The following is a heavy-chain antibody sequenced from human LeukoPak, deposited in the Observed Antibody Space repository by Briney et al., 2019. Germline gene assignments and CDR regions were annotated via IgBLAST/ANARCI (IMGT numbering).Heavy chain of an antibody. CDR2: ISGSGGST. J-gene: IGHJ4*02. D-gene: IGHD3-3*01. V-gene: IGHV3-23*01. CDR3: AKDLGSGYYNPFPYYFDY. Sequence: GGPLRLSCAASGFTFSSYAMSWVRQAPGKGLEWVSAISGSGGSTYYADSVKGRFTISRDNSKNTLYLQMNSLRAEDTAVYYCAKDLGSGYYNPFPYYFDYWGQGTLVTVSS. CDR1: GFTFSSYA.